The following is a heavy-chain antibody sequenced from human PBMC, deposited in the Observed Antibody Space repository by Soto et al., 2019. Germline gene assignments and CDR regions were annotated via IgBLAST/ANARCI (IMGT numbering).Heavy chain of an antibody. CDR1: GGTFSSYA. CDR2: MIPNSGNT. Sequence: ASVKVSCKASGGTFSSYAISWVRQAPGQGLEWMGWMIPNSGNTGYAQKFQGRVTMTRNTSISTAYMELSSLRSEDTAVYYCARDRVSSSWSYYYYYYMDVWGKGTTVTVSS. V-gene: IGHV1-8*02. CDR3: ARDRVSSSWSYYYYYYMDV. D-gene: IGHD6-13*01. J-gene: IGHJ6*03.